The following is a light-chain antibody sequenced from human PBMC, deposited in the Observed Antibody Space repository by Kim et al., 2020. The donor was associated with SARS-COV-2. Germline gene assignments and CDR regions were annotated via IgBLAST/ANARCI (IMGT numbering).Light chain of an antibody. Sequence: SVSPGQTASITCSGDKLGDKYVCWYQQKPGQSHVVVIYQDTRRPSGVPERFSGSNSGNTATLTISETQALDEADYHCQAWDRNNVVFGGGTKVTVL. J-gene: IGLJ2*01. CDR1: KLGDKY. CDR3: QAWDRNNVV. CDR2: QDT. V-gene: IGLV3-1*01.